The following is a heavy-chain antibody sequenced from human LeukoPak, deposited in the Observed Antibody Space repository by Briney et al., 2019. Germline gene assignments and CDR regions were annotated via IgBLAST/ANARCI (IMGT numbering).Heavy chain of an antibody. CDR2: IYTSGST. CDR3: ARSPIAAAGPEGAFDI. Sequence: SETLSLTCTVSGGSISSYYWSWIRQPAGKGLEWIGRIYTSGSTNYNPSLKSRVTMSVDTSKNQYSLKLSSVTAADTAVYYCARSPIAAAGPEGAFDIWGQGTMVTVSS. J-gene: IGHJ3*02. V-gene: IGHV4-4*07. CDR1: GGSISSYY. D-gene: IGHD6-13*01.